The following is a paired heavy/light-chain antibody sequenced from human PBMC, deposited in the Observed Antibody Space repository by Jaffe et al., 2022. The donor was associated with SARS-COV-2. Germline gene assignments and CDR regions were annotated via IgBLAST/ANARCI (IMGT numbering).Light chain of an antibody. CDR3: QQYNSYPWT. CDR1: QSISSW. CDR2: KAS. V-gene: IGKV1-5*03. Sequence: DIQMTQSPSTLSAAVGDGVTITCRASQSISSWLAWYQQKPGKAPNLLIHKASSLESGVPSRFSGSGSGTEFTLTISSLQPDDFATYYCQQYNSYPWTFGQGTKVEIK. J-gene: IGKJ1*01.
Heavy chain of an antibody. D-gene: IGHD3-10*01. J-gene: IGHJ3*02. CDR1: AYSISSGYY. Sequence: QVQLLESGPGLVKPSGTLSLTCTVSAYSISSGYYWAWIRQPPGKGLEWIGSIYHSGTTYYNPSLKSRVTISVDTSKNQFSLKLNSVTAADTAVYYCARSQLYGTGDGFDIWGQGTMVTVSS. CDR2: IYHSGTT. V-gene: IGHV4-38-2*02. CDR3: ARSQLYGTGDGFDI.